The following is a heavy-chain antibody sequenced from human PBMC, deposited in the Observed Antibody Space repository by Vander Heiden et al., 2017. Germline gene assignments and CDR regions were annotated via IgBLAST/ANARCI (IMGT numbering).Heavy chain of an antibody. D-gene: IGHD6-19*01. V-gene: IGHV3-15*07. J-gene: IGHJ3*02. CDR3: AKETPYSRGWWDDGFDI. CDR2: IKSKVDGGTT. CDR1: GFTSSDGG. Sequence: EVQLVESGGGLVKPGGSLRLSCPGSGFTSSDGGMNWVRQAQEKGLEWVGRIKSKVDGGTTDYAAPVKGRFTISRDDSKNMFYLQMKSLKTEDTAVYFCAKETPYSRGWWDDGFDIWGRGTMVTVSS.